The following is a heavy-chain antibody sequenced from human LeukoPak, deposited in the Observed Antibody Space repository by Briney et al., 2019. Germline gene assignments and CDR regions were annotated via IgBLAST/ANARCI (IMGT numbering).Heavy chain of an antibody. CDR1: GFTFSSYG. Sequence: GGSLRLSCAASGFTFSSYGMHWVRQAPGKGLEWVAFIRYDGSNKYYADSVKGRFTVSRDNTKNSLFLQMDSLRADDTAVYYCARRWEEFYFDYWGQGSLVTVSS. V-gene: IGHV3-30*02. J-gene: IGHJ4*02. D-gene: IGHD3-16*01. CDR2: IRYDGSNK. CDR3: ARRWEEFYFDY.